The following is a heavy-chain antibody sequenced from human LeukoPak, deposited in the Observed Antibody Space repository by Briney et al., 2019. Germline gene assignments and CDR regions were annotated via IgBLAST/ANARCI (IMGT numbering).Heavy chain of an antibody. D-gene: IGHD3-22*01. J-gene: IGHJ4*02. Sequence: GESLKISCKGSGYRFSNYWIGWVRQMPGKGLELMGAIYPGDSDTRYSPSFQGQVTISADKSITTAYLQWSSLRASDTATYFCTRQGVYYSDSRAFYYWGQGTLVTVSS. V-gene: IGHV5-51*01. CDR3: TRQGVYYSDSRAFYY. CDR1: GYRFSNYW. CDR2: IYPGDSDT.